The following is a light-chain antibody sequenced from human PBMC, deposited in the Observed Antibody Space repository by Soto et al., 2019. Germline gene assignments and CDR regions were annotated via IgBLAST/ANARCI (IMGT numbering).Light chain of an antibody. Sequence: QSALTQPPSASGSPGQSVTISCTGTSSDVGGYNYVSWYQQHPGRAPKLMIYEVSKRPSGVPDRFSGSKSGNTASLTVSGLQTEDEADYYCISYAGSNHQVFGTGTKLTVL. V-gene: IGLV2-8*01. J-gene: IGLJ1*01. CDR3: ISYAGSNHQV. CDR1: SSDVGGYNY. CDR2: EVS.